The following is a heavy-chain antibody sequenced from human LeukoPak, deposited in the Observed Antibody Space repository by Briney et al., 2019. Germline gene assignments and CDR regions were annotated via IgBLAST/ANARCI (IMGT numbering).Heavy chain of an antibody. CDR2: IIPIFGTA. J-gene: IGHJ4*02. D-gene: IGHD2-2*02. CDR3: ARDHCSSTSCYTLGGFDY. V-gene: IGHV1-69*13. Sequence: SVKVSCKVSGYTLTELSMHWVRQAPGQGLEWMGGIIPIFGTANYAQKFQGRVTITADESTSTAYMELSSLRSEDTAVYYCARDHCSSTSCYTLGGFDYWGQGTLVTVSS. CDR1: GYTLTELS.